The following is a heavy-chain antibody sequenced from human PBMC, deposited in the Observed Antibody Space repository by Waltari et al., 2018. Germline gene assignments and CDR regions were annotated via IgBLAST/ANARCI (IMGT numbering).Heavy chain of an antibody. Sequence: QFQLVQSGAEVKKPGSSVKVPCRPPGGTLGGYPFAWVRQAPGQGLEWMGGIIPIFGTANYAQKFQGRVTITADKSTSTAYMELSSLRSEDTAVYYCASSGDSYSQQLIYFDYWGQGTLVTVSS. D-gene: IGHD6-13*01. J-gene: IGHJ4*02. CDR1: GGTLGGYP. CDR2: IIPIFGTA. CDR3: ASSGDSYSQQLIYFDY. V-gene: IGHV1-69*14.